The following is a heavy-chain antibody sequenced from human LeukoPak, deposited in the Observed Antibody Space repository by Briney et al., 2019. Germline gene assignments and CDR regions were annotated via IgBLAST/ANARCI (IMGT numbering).Heavy chain of an antibody. Sequence: ASVKVSCKASGYTFTGYYMHWVRQAPGQGLEWMGWINPNSGGTNYAQKFQGRVTMTRDTSISTAYMELSRLGSDDTAVYYCARGGSGWYHWFDPWGQGTLVTVSS. J-gene: IGHJ5*02. CDR1: GYTFTGYY. CDR2: INPNSGGT. D-gene: IGHD6-19*01. CDR3: ARGGSGWYHWFDP. V-gene: IGHV1-2*02.